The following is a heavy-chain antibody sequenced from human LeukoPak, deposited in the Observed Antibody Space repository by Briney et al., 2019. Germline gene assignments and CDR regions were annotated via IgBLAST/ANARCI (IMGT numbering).Heavy chain of an antibody. V-gene: IGHV3-66*02. J-gene: IGHJ6*02. CDR1: GFTVSGDY. Sequence: GGSLRLSCAASGFTVSGDYMTWVRQAPGRGLEWVSVIHGGGNTYYADSVKGRFTISRDSSKNTLYLQMNSLRAEDTAVYYCARDQGKGYYYYGMDVWGQGTTVTVSS. CDR2: IHGGGNT. CDR3: ARDQGKGYYYYGMDV.